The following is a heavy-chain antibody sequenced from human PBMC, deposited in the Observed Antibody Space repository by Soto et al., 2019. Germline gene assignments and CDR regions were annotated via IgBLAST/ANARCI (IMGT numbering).Heavy chain of an antibody. V-gene: IGHV2-5*02. Sequence: QITLKESGPTLVKPTQTLTLTCTFSGFSLSTSGVGVGWIRQPPGKALEWLALIYWDDDKRYSPSLKSRLTITKTTYXNQMVLTMTNMDPVDTATYYCAHKISSSWLNWFDPWGQGTLVTVSS. CDR3: AHKISSSWLNWFDP. J-gene: IGHJ5*02. CDR2: IYWDDDK. D-gene: IGHD6-13*01. CDR1: GFSLSTSGVG.